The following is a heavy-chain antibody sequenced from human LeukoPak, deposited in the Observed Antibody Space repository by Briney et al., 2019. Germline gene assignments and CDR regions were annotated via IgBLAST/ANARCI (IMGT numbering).Heavy chain of an antibody. Sequence: PSQTLSLTCTVSGGSISSSSYYWSWIWQPAGKGLEWIGRIYTSGNTNYNPSLKSRVTISVDTSKNQFSLKLRSVTAADTAVYYCARHRGYSYGYHIWGQGTLVTVSS. CDR2: IYTSGNT. V-gene: IGHV4-61*02. CDR3: ARHRGYSYGYHI. J-gene: IGHJ4*02. D-gene: IGHD5-18*01. CDR1: GGSISSSSYY.